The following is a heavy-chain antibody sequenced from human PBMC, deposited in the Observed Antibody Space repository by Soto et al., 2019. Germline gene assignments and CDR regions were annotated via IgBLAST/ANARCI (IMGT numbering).Heavy chain of an antibody. J-gene: IGHJ4*02. CDR1: GGSISSYY. CDR3: ARDLYYYDSSGYYHPVWYFDY. D-gene: IGHD3-22*01. V-gene: IGHV4-59*01. CDR2: IYYSGST. Sequence: LSLTCTVSGGSISSYYWSWIRQPPGKGLEWIGYIYYSGSTNYNPSLKSRVTISVDTSKNQFSLKLSSVTAADTAVYYCARDLYYYDSSGYYHPVWYFDYWGQETLVTVSS.